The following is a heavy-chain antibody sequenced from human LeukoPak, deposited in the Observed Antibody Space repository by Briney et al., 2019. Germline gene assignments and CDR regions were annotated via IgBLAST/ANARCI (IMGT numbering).Heavy chain of an antibody. J-gene: IGHJ5*02. Sequence: PSETLSLTCTVSGGSISSYYWSWIRQPPGKGLEWIGNIYYSGSTNYNPSLKSRVTISVDTSKNQFSLKLNSVTAADTAVYYCARDVGILGASSWFDPWGQGTLVTVSS. V-gene: IGHV4-59*01. D-gene: IGHD1-26*01. CDR1: GGSISSYY. CDR2: IYYSGST. CDR3: ARDVGILGASSWFDP.